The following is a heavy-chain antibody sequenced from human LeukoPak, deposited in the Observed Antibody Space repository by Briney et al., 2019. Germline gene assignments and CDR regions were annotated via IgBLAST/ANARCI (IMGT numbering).Heavy chain of an antibody. CDR2: ISSSSSYI. V-gene: IGHV3-21*01. Sequence: GGSLRLSCAASGFTLSSYSMNWVRQAPGKGLEWVASISSSSSYIYYADSVKGRFTISRDNAKNSLYLQMNSLRAEDTAVYYCVRVEVGGYNYLSYSRWYFDYWGQGTLVTVSS. CDR1: GFTLSSYS. CDR3: VRVEVGGYNYLSYSRWYFDY. D-gene: IGHD5-24*01. J-gene: IGHJ4*02.